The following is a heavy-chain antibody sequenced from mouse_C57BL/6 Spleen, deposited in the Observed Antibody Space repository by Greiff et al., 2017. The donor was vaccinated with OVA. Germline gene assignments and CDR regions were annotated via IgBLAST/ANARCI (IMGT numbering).Heavy chain of an antibody. CDR1: GFTFSDYG. CDR2: ISSGSSTI. J-gene: IGHJ3*01. V-gene: IGHV5-17*01. D-gene: IGHD1-1*01. Sequence: EVKLQESGGGLVKPGGSLKLSCAASGFTFSDYGMHWVRQAPEKGLEWVAYISSGSSTIYYADTVKGRFPISRDNAKNTLFLQMTSLRSEDTAMYYCAIDYGSSYSFAYWGQGTLVTVSA. CDR3: AIDYGSSYSFAY.